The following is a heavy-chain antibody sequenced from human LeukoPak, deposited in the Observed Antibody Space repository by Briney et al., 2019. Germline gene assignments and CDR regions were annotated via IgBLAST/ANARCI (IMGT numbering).Heavy chain of an antibody. D-gene: IGHD5-12*01. CDR3: ARIKGYSGSPFDH. V-gene: IGHV3-11*06. CDR1: GFTFTDYY. J-gene: IGHJ4*02. CDR2: ISTTSTYT. Sequence: RGSLRLSCAASGFTFTDYYMTRIRQAPGKGLEWRSYISTTSTYTNYADSVKGRFPISRDNANNSLSLQMDSLRAEDTAVYYCARIKGYSGSPFDHWGQGILVTVSS.